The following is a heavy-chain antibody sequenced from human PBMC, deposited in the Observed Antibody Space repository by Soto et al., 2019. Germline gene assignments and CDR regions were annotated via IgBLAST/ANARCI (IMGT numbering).Heavy chain of an antibody. D-gene: IGHD5-12*01. V-gene: IGHV4-59*01. CDR3: TRRGFHAY. J-gene: IGHJ4*02. CDR2: IFDGGST. CDR1: GGSISGYY. Sequence: SETLSLTCTVSGGSISGYYWNWIRQPPGKGLEWIGYIFDGGSTNYNPSLKSRVTISVDTSKNQLSLKLSSVTAADTAVYYCTRRGFHAYWGQGTLVTVSS.